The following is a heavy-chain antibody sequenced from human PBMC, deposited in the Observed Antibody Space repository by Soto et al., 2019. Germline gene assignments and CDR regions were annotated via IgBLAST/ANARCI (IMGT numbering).Heavy chain of an antibody. Sequence: HPGGSLRLSCAASGFTFRGFWMSWVRQAPGKGLEWLANIKQDGSEKYYVDSVKGRFTISRDNAKNSLYLQMNSLRAEDTAVYYCAKFGRTVTPDDAFDIWGQGTMVTV. V-gene: IGHV3-7*01. D-gene: IGHD4-17*01. CDR1: GFTFRGFW. CDR2: IKQDGSEK. J-gene: IGHJ3*02. CDR3: AKFGRTVTPDDAFDI.